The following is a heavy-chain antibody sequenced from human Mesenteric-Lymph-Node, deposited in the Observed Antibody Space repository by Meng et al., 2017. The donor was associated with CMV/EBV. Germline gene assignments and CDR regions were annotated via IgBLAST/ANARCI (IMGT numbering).Heavy chain of an antibody. Sequence: KTSGYAYTDYYRHWLRQAPGQGLEWMGRINPNNGVTKYTQKFQDRVTMARDTSSSTAYMELIRLRSDDAAVYYCERGFPGYSSAWYPYWGQGTLVTVSS. CDR3: ERGFPGYSSAWYPY. CDR2: INPNNGVT. V-gene: IGHV1-2*06. CDR1: GYAYTDYY. J-gene: IGHJ4*02. D-gene: IGHD6-19*01.